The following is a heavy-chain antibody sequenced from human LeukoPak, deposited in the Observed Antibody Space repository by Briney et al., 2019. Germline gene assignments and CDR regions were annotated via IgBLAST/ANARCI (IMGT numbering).Heavy chain of an antibody. CDR1: GLTFSDFW. CDR2: VKGDGRTT. Sequence: GGSLRLSCAASGLTFSDFWMHWVRQPPGKGLVWVALVKGDGRTTIYADSVKGRSTISRDNAKNTLYLQMNSLGADDSGVYYCATGHSYGYDYWGQGVLVTVSS. D-gene: IGHD5-18*01. V-gene: IGHV3-74*01. CDR3: ATGHSYGYDY. J-gene: IGHJ4*02.